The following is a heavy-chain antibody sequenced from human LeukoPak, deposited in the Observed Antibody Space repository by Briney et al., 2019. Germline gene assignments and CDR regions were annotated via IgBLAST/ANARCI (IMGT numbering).Heavy chain of an antibody. Sequence: GGSLRLSCAASGFTFSSYGMSWVRQAPGKGLEWVSAISGSGGSTYYADSVKGRFIISRDNSKSTLSLQMNSLRAEDTAIYYCATYRQVLLPFESWGQGTLVTVSS. D-gene: IGHD2-8*02. CDR3: ATYRQVLLPFES. V-gene: IGHV3-23*01. CDR2: ISGSGGST. CDR1: GFTFSSYG. J-gene: IGHJ4*02.